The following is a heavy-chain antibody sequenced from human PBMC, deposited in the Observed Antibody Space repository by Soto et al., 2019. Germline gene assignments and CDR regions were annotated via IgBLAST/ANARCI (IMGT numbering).Heavy chain of an antibody. V-gene: IGHV3-33*01. J-gene: IGHJ4*02. CDR2: IWYDGSNK. Sequence: QVQLVESGGGVVQPGRSLRLSCAASGFTFSSYGMHWVRQAPGKGLEWVAVIWYDGSNKYYADSVKGRFTISRDNSKNTLYLQMNSLTAEDTAVYYCARDRIQLRLSLDYWGQGTLVTVSS. CDR3: ARDRIQLRLSLDY. CDR1: GFTFSSYG. D-gene: IGHD5-18*01.